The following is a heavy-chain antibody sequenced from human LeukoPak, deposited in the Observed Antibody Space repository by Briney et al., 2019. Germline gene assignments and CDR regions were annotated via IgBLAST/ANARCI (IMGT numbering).Heavy chain of an antibody. CDR2: LSGSGGST. CDR3: AKNAAGIVLMIYAPLDS. J-gene: IGHJ4*02. Sequence: GGSLRLSCAASGFTFGMYAMSWVRQAPGKGREWVSTLSGSGGSTYYADSVKGRFTISGDESKNTLSLQMNSLRPEDTAVYYCAKNAAGIVLMIYAPLDSWGQGTLVTVSS. CDR1: GFTFGMYA. D-gene: IGHD2-8*01. V-gene: IGHV3-23*01.